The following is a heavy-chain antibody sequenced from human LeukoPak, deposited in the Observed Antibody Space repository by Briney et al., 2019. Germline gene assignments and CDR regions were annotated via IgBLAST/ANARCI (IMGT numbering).Heavy chain of an antibody. V-gene: IGHV4-59*12. Sequence: SETLSLTCTVSGGSISSYYWSWIRQPPGKGLEWIGYIYYSGSTNYNPSLKSRVTMSVDTSKNQFSLKLSSVTAADTAVYYCAREPLVGGSSSSSVDYWGQGTLVTVSS. CDR3: AREPLVGGSSSSSVDY. CDR1: GGSISSYY. CDR2: IYYSGST. D-gene: IGHD6-6*01. J-gene: IGHJ4*02.